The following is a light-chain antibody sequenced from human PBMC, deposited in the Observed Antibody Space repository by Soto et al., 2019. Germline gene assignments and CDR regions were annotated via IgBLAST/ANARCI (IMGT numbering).Light chain of an antibody. CDR2: SAS. Sequence: DIQVTQSASSVSASVGDRVTITCRTSQDVSSWLAWYQQKLGKAPELLIYSASTLQTGVPSRFSGSGSGTDFTLTISSLQPEDFATYYCQPANSFPLTFGGGTKVEIK. J-gene: IGKJ4*01. CDR3: QPANSFPLT. V-gene: IGKV1-12*01. CDR1: QDVSSW.